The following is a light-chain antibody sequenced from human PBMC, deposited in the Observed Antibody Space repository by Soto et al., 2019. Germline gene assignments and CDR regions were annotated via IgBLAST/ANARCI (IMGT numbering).Light chain of an antibody. Sequence: EIVMTQSPATLPVSPGERATLSCRASQSVSSNLAWYQQKPGQAPRFLIYGASTRATGIPARFSGSGSRTEFTLTISSLQSEDFAVYYCQQHSHWPPWTFGQGTRVEIQ. J-gene: IGKJ1*01. CDR3: QQHSHWPPWT. CDR2: GAS. V-gene: IGKV3-15*01. CDR1: QSVSSN.